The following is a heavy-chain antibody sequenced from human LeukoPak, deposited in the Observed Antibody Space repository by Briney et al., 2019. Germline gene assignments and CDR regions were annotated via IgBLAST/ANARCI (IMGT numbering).Heavy chain of an antibody. CDR2: LYSGGST. D-gene: IGHD5-18*01. CDR1: GFTVSSNY. Sequence: GGSLRLSCAASGFTVSSNYMSWVRQAPGKGLEWVSVLYSGGSTYYADSVKGRFTISRDNSKNTLYLQMNSLRAEDTAVYYCARDVGYSYGIGYYFDYWGQGTLVTVSS. V-gene: IGHV3-66*01. J-gene: IGHJ4*02. CDR3: ARDVGYSYGIGYYFDY.